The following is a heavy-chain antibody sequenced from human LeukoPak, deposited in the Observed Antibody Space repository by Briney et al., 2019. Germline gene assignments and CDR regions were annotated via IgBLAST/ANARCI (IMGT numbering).Heavy chain of an antibody. CDR1: GGSLSSYY. J-gene: IGHJ6*02. Sequence: SETLSLPCTVSGGSLSSYYWGLIPQPPGKGLEWIGYIYYSGSTNYNPSLKSRVTISVDTSKNQFSLKLSSVTAADTAVYYCARDNWNYGSSMDVWGQGTTVTVSS. CDR2: IYYSGST. D-gene: IGHD1-7*01. V-gene: IGHV4-59*01. CDR3: ARDNWNYGSSMDV.